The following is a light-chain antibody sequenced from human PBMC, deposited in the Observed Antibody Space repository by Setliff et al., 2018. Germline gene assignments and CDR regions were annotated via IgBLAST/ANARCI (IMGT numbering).Light chain of an antibody. J-gene: IGLJ1*01. CDR2: DVS. Sequence: SVLTQPASVSGSPGQSITISCTGSTSDIGAYNYVAWYQQHPGKAPKLMIYDVSVRLSGVSSRFSGSKSGNTASLTISGLQAEDEADYYCSSYSSRTTLDVFGTGTKVTVL. CDR3: SSYSSRTTLDV. V-gene: IGLV2-14*03. CDR1: TSDIGAYNY.